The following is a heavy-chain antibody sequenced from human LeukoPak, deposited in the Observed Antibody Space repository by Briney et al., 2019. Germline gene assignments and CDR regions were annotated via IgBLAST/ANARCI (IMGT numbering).Heavy chain of an antibody. J-gene: IGHJ4*02. V-gene: IGHV3-11*01. D-gene: IGHD5-18*01. CDR2: ISSKGDTI. CDR3: VRGGYGWTFDF. CDR1: GFNFNDNF. Sequence: KAGGSLRLSCTASGFNFNDNFMGWLRQAPGKGLEWISYISSKGDTIHYSDPVKGRFSIARDNPQKSLYLQMNSLRVEDTAVYYCVRGGYGWTFDFWGQGTLVTVSS.